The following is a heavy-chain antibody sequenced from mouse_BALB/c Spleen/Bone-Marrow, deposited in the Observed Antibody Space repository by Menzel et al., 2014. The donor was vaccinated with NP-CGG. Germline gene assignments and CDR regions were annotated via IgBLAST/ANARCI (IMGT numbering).Heavy chain of an antibody. V-gene: IGHV5-17*02. CDR2: ISSGSSTI. J-gene: IGHJ2*01. D-gene: IGHD1-1*01. CDR1: GFTFSSFG. Sequence: EVQGAESGGGLVQPGGSRKLSCAASGFTFSSFGMHWVRQAPEKGLEWVAYISSGSSTIYYADTVKGRFTISRDNPKNTLFLQMTSLRSEDTAMYYCARRYYGSSFSYFDYWGQGTTLTVSS. CDR3: ARRYYGSSFSYFDY.